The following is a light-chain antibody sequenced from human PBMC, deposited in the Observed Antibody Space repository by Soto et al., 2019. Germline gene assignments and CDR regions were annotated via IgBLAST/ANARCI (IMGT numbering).Light chain of an antibody. CDR3: ISYTSSSTPVV. CDR1: SSDVGGYNY. J-gene: IGLJ2*01. CDR2: EVS. Sequence: QYALTQPASVSGSPGQSITISCTGTSSDVGGYNYVSWYQQHPGKATKLMIYEVSNRPSGVSNRFSGSKSGNTASLTISGLQAEDEADYYCISYTSSSTPVVFGGGTKLTVL. V-gene: IGLV2-14*01.